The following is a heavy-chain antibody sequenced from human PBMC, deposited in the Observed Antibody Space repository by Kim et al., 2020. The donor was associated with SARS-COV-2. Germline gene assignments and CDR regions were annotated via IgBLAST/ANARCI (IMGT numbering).Heavy chain of an antibody. Sequence: SETLSLTCAVYGGSFSGYYWSWIRQPPGKGLEWIGEINHSGSTNYNPSLKSRVTISVDTSKNQFSLKLSSVTAADTAVYYCAVLEQDFDYWGQGTLVTV. CDR1: GGSFSGYY. CDR3: AVLEQDFDY. V-gene: IGHV4-34*01. D-gene: IGHD1-1*01. CDR2: INHSGST. J-gene: IGHJ4*02.